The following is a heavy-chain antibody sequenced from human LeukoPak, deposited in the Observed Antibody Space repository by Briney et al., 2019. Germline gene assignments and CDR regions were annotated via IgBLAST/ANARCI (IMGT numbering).Heavy chain of an antibody. D-gene: IGHD6-13*01. J-gene: IGHJ6*03. V-gene: IGHV1-8*01. CDR3: ARALKQSRLGRRQQLVHGSYYYYMDV. Sequence: ASVKVSCKASGYTFTSYDINWVRQATGQGLEWMGWMNPNSGNTGYAQKFQGRVTMTRNTSISTAYMELSSLRSEDTAVYYCARALKQSRLGRRQQLVHGSYYYYMDVWGKGTTVTISS. CDR2: MNPNSGNT. CDR1: GYTFTSYD.